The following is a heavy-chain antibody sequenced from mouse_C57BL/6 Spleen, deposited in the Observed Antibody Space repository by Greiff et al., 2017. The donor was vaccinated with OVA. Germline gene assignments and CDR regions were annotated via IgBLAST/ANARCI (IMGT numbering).Heavy chain of an antibody. Sequence: QVQLQQSGAELVRPGASVTLSCKASGYTFTDYEMHWVKQTPVHGLEWIGAIDPETGGTAYNQKFKGKAILTADKSSSPAYMELRSLTSECSAVYYCTRRYYGSSYLETWFAYWGQGTLVTVSA. V-gene: IGHV1-15*01. D-gene: IGHD1-1*01. CDR1: GYTFTDYE. J-gene: IGHJ3*01. CDR3: TRRYYGSSYLETWFAY. CDR2: IDPETGGT.